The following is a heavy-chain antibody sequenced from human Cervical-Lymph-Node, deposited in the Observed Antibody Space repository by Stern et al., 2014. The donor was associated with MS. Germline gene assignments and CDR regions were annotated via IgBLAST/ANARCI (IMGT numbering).Heavy chain of an antibody. CDR2: VYWDDQK. J-gene: IGHJ4*02. CDR1: GFSLSTSGLG. CDR3: AHRTAGPFDY. V-gene: IGHV2-5*02. Sequence: QVTLRESGPALVKPTQTLTLTCTFSGFSLSTSGLGVGWIRQPPGEALEWLAYVYWDDQKRYSPTLKSRFPITKDTSKNQVVLTLTNVDPVDTATYYCAHRTAGPFDYWGQGTLVTVSS.